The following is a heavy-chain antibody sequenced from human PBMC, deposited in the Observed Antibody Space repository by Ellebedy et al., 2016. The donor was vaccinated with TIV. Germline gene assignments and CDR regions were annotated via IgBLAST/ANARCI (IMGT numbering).Heavy chain of an antibody. CDR3: ARGGSYNLLTGQYAGYFQH. CDR2: ISPRDGTA. CDR1: GFPFSTFE. D-gene: IGHD3-9*01. Sequence: GGSLRLSXVASGFPFSTFEMSWVRQVPGKGLQWISFISPRDGTAHYAGSVQGRFTVSRDNYKNMLYLQMNSLRDEDTAVYYCARGGSYNLLTGQYAGYFQHWGQGTLVSVSS. V-gene: IGHV3-23*01. J-gene: IGHJ1*01.